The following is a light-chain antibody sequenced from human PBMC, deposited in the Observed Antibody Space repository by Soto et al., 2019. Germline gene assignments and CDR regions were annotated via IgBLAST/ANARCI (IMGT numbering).Light chain of an antibody. J-gene: IGLJ3*02. CDR2: DVT. CDR1: SSDVGAYNY. V-gene: IGLV2-8*01. CDR3: SSYAGSNNLGV. Sequence: QSALTQPPSASGSPGQSVAISCTGPSSDVGAYNYVSWYQQHPGKAPKLIIYDVTKRPSGVPDRFSGSKSGNTASLTVSGLQAEDEADYYCSSYAGSNNLGVFGGGTKLTVL.